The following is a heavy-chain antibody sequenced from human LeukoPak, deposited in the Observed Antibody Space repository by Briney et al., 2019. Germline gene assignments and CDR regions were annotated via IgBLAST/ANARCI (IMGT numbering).Heavy chain of an antibody. D-gene: IGHD6-13*01. Sequence: LQGRVTMTTDTSTSTAYMELRSLRSDDTAVYYCARGGHTSSWYYFDYWGKGTLVTVSS. J-gene: IGHJ4*02. V-gene: IGHV1-18*01. CDR3: ARGGHTSSWYYFDY.